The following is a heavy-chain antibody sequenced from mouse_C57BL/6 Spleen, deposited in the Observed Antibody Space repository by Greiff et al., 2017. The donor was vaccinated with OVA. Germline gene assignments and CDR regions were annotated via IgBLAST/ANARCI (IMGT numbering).Heavy chain of an antibody. D-gene: IGHD1-1*02. CDR3: ARDANYDYDAMDY. Sequence: EVHLVESGGGLVQSGRSLRLSCATSGFTFSDFYMEWVRQAPGKGLEWIAASRNKANDYTTEYSASVKGRFIVSRDTSQSILYLQMNALRAEDTAIYYCARDANYDYDAMDYWGQGTSVTVSS. V-gene: IGHV7-1*01. J-gene: IGHJ4*01. CDR2: SRNKANDYTT. CDR1: GFTFSDFY.